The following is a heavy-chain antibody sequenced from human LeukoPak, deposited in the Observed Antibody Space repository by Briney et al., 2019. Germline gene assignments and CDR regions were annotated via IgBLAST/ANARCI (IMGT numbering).Heavy chain of an antibody. V-gene: IGHV4-31*03. CDR1: GASINSGGSY. CDR3: ARDNGDYRSIYYYMDV. J-gene: IGHJ6*03. Sequence: ASQTLSLTCTVSGASINSGGSYWSWIRQHPGKGLEWIGCIYYSWSSYYNPSLKSRVTLSLDTSKNQFSLKLSSVTAADTAVYYCARDNGDYRSIYYYMDVWGKGTTVTVSS. CDR2: IYYSWSS. D-gene: IGHD4-11*01.